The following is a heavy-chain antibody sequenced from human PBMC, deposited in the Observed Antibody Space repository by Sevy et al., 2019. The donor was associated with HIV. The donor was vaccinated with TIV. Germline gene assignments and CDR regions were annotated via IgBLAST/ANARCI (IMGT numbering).Heavy chain of an antibody. D-gene: IGHD3-10*01. CDR3: ARGDYYGSLYYFDY. Sequence: GGSLRLSCAASGFTFSNYFINWVRQAPGKGLEWVSSISSGSSYIFYADSVKGRFTISRDNAKNSLYWHMNSLRAEDTAVYYCARGDYYGSLYYFDYWGQGTLVTVSS. CDR2: ISSGSSYI. V-gene: IGHV3-21*01. CDR1: GFTFSNYF. J-gene: IGHJ4*02.